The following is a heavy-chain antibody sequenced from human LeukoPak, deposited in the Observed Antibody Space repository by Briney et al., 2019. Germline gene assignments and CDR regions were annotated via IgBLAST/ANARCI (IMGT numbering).Heavy chain of an antibody. V-gene: IGHV1-69*04. CDR3: ARAAPGRSGSSTLDH. D-gene: IGHD1-26*01. CDR2: IIPILDIT. CDR1: GDTFNNYA. Sequence: SVKVSCKASGDTFNNYATSWVRQAPRQGLEWMERIIPILDITKYAQKFQGRVTITVDKSTSTAYMELNSLTYADTAVYYCARAAPGRSGSSTLDHWGQGTLVTVSS. J-gene: IGHJ4*02.